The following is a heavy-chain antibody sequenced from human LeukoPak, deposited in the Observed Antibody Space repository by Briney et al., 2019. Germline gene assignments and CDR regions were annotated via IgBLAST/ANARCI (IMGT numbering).Heavy chain of an antibody. Sequence: GASVKVSCKASGYTFTNYAIHWVRQAPGQGLEWMGWINTNTGNPTYARGVTGQFVLSLDTSVNTAYLQISSLKAADTAVYYCARDADKFGAAAGAPDFWGQGTLVTVSS. J-gene: IGHJ4*02. CDR1: GYTFTNYA. CDR2: INTNTGNP. V-gene: IGHV7-4-1*02. CDR3: ARDADKFGAAAGAPDF. D-gene: IGHD6-13*01.